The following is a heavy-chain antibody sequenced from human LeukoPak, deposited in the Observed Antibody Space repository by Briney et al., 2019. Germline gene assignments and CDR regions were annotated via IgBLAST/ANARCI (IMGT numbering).Heavy chain of an antibody. CDR3: AKGEYSGYDYYPPDFDL. CDR1: GFTFSNYG. J-gene: IGHJ2*01. CDR2: ISYDGTNK. D-gene: IGHD5-12*01. Sequence: PGGSLRLSCAGSGFTFSNYGMHWVRQAPGKGPEWVAVISYDGTNKYYADSVKGRFTISRDNSKNTLYLQMNSLRAEDTAVYYCAKGEYSGYDYYPPDFDLWGRGTLVTVSS. V-gene: IGHV3-30*18.